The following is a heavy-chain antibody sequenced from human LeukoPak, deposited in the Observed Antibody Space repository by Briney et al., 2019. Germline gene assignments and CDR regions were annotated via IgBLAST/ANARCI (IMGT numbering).Heavy chain of an antibody. CDR3: ARGTMGATHFDY. CDR2: IYYSGST. D-gene: IGHD1-26*01. J-gene: IGHJ4*02. Sequence: SETLSLTCTVCGGSISSGSQYWNWIRQPPGKGLEWIGYIYYSGSTNYNPSLKSRVTISLDASKNQFSLKLSSVTAADTAVYYCARGTMGATHFDYWGQGTLVTVSS. CDR1: GGSISSGSQY. V-gene: IGHV4-61*01.